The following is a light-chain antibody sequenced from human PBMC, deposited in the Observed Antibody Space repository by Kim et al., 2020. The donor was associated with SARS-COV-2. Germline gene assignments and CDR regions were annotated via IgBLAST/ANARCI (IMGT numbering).Light chain of an antibody. J-gene: IGKJ4*01. CDR2: GTS. Sequence: DIQMTQSPSSVSASIGDRVTITCRASQGIGSWLAWYQQKPGRAPNLLISGTSTLQINVPSRFSGSGSGTDFTLIISSLQPEDFATYYCHQSNSFSPLTFGGGTKVDIK. CDR3: HQSNSFSPLT. V-gene: IGKV1-12*01. CDR1: QGIGSW.